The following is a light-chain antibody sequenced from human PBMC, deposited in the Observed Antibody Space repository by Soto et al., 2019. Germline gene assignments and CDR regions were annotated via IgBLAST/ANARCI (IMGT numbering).Light chain of an antibody. CDR3: QQYGSSALT. CDR1: QTVRNNY. CDR2: GAS. J-gene: IGKJ4*01. V-gene: IGKV3-20*01. Sequence: EFVLTQSPGTLSLSPGERATLSCRASQTVRNNYLAWYQQKPGQAPRLFIYGASTRATGIPAKFSGSGSGTDFTLTISRLEPEDFAVYYCQQYGSSALTFGGGTKVDIK.